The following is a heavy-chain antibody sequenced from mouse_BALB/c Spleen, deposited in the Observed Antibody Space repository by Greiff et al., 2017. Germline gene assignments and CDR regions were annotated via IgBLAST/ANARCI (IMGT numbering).Heavy chain of an antibody. CDR1: GYTFTDYG. Sequence: VHVMQSGAGLVRPGVSRKLSCTGSGYTFTDYGMHWVKQSHAKSLEWIGFISTYYGNASYNQTFKGQATLTVDESSSTAYMQLSSLTSEDSAIYYCARSTGMDYGCPLDYWGQGTSVTVSS. J-gene: IGHJ4*01. CDR2: ISTYYGNA. CDR3: ARSTGMDYGCPLDY. V-gene: IGHV1S137*01. D-gene: IGHD1-1*01.